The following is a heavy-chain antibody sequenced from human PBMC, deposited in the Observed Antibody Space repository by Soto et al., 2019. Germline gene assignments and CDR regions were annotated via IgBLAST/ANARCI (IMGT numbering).Heavy chain of an antibody. CDR3: ARNRRETGDFDY. CDR2: MDPSTGNT. V-gene: IGHV1-8*01. Sequence: QVQLVQSGAEVKKPGASVKVSCKASGYSFTTYDINWMRQASGQGLEWLGWMDPSTGNTGYAQKFQCRVTMTRDTSMNTAFMELGSLTYEDTAVYFCARNRRETGDFDYWGRGTLVTVSS. J-gene: IGHJ4*02. CDR1: GYSFTTYD. D-gene: IGHD7-27*01.